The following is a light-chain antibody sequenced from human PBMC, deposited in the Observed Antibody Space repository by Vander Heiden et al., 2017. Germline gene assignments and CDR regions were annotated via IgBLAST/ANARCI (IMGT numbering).Light chain of an antibody. CDR2: AAS. Sequence: DIQMTQSPSSLSAPVGDSVTITCRASQSINNYLNWYQQKPGKAPKLLIYAASSLQSGVPSRFSGSGSGTDFTLTISSLLPEDFATYSCQQSYSASVTFGGGTKVEIK. J-gene: IGKJ4*01. CDR1: QSINNY. V-gene: IGKV1-39*01. CDR3: QQSYSASVT.